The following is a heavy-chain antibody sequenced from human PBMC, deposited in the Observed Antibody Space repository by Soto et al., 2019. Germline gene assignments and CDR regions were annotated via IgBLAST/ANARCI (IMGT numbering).Heavy chain of an antibody. D-gene: IGHD3-9*01. CDR1: GGTFSSYA. CDR3: AKDNSDILTGYFY. J-gene: IGHJ4*02. CDR2: IIPIFGTA. Sequence: SVKVSCKASGGTFSSYAVSWVRQAPGQGLEWMGGIIPIFGTANYAQKFQGRVTITADESTSTAYMELSSLRSEDTAVYYCAKDNSDILTGYFYWGQGTLVTVSS. V-gene: IGHV1-69*13.